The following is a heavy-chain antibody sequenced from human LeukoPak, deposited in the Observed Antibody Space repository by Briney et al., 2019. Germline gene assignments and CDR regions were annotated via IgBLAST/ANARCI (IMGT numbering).Heavy chain of an antibody. D-gene: IGHD5-24*01. CDR1: GGSISGYS. J-gene: IGHJ4*02. V-gene: IGHV4-4*07. Sequence: NPSETLSLTCNVSGGSISGYSWSWIRQPAGKGLEWIGHIFASGGTNYNPSLGSRLTMSVDTSKNQFSLKLTSVTAADTAVYYCARGSREMATIFDYWGQGTLVTVSS. CDR2: IFASGGT. CDR3: ARGSREMATIFDY.